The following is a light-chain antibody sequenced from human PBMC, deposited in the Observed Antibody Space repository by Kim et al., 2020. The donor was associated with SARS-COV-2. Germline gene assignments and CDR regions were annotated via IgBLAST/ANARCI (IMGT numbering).Light chain of an antibody. CDR3: QQSYRTPPWT. Sequence: DIQMTQSPSSLSASVGDRVTITCRASQSISSYLNWYQQKPGKAPKLLIYAASSLQSGVPSRFSGSGSGTDFTLTISSLQPEDFATYYCQQSYRTPPWTFGQGTQVEIK. CDR1: QSISSY. J-gene: IGKJ1*01. V-gene: IGKV1-39*01. CDR2: AAS.